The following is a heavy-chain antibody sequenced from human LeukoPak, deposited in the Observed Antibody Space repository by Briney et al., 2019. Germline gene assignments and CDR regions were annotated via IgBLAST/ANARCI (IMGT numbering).Heavy chain of an antibody. CDR1: GYTFTSYG. CDR2: ISAYNGNT. CDR3: ARVRHCSGGSCYPHKWFDP. J-gene: IGHJ5*02. Sequence: ASVKVSCKASGYTFTSYGISLVRQAPGQGLEWMGWISAYNGNTNYAQKLQGRVTMTTDTSTSTHYMELRSPRSDDTAVYYCARVRHCSGGSCYPHKWFDPWGQGTLVTVSS. D-gene: IGHD2-15*01. V-gene: IGHV1-18*01.